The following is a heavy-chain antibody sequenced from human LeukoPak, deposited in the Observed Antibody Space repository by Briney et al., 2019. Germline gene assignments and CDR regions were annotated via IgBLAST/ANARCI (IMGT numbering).Heavy chain of an antibody. J-gene: IGHJ4*02. CDR2: ISYDGRLK. CDR3: AEVSSERQLWLPFDY. V-gene: IGHV3-30*18. Sequence: GGSLRLSCAASGFTFSNYGIHWVRQAPGKGLEWVTAISYDGRLKYYADSVRGRVTTSRDKSKNTMYMQKNSLRTEDQAVYFCAEVSSERQLWLPFDYWGQGTLVTVSS. D-gene: IGHD5-18*01. CDR1: GFTFSNYG.